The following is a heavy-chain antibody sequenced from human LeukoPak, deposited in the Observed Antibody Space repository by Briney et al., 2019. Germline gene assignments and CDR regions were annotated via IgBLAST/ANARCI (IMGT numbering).Heavy chain of an antibody. V-gene: IGHV3-7*03. CDR3: ARGGGSDV. D-gene: IGHD2-15*01. J-gene: IGHJ6*02. CDR1: GFTFSSYW. Sequence: GGSLRLSCAASGFTFSSYWMNWARQAPGKGLEWVASINHNGNVNYYVDSVKGRFTISRDNAKNSLYLQMSNLRAEDTAVYFCARGGGSDVWGQGATVTVSS. CDR2: INHNGNVN.